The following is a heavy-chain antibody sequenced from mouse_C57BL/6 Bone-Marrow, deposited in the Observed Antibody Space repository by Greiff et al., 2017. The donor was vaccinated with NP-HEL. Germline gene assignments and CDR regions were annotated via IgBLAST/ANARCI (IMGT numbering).Heavy chain of an antibody. CDR2: ISNGGGST. J-gene: IGHJ3*01. V-gene: IGHV5-12*01. D-gene: IGHD1-1*01. CDR3: ARVYYGSSPAWFAY. CDR1: GFTFSDYY. Sequence: EVHLVESGGGLVQPGGSLKLSCAASGFTFSDYYMYWVRQTPEKRLEWVAYISNGGGSTYYPDTVKGRFTISRDNAKNTLYLQMSRLKSEDTAMYYCARVYYGSSPAWFAYWGQGTLVTVSA.